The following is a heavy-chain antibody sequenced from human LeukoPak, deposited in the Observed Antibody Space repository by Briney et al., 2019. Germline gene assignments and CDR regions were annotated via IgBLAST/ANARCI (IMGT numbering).Heavy chain of an antibody. J-gene: IGHJ4*02. CDR2: INHSGST. Sequence: SETLSLTCAVYGGSFSGYYWSWIRQPPGKGLEWIGEINHSGSTNYNPSLKSRVTISVDTSKNQFSLKLSSVTAADTAVYYCARESQPGGGAARTIDYWGQGTLVTVSS. V-gene: IGHV4-34*01. D-gene: IGHD6-6*01. CDR1: GGSFSGYY. CDR3: ARESQPGGGAARTIDY.